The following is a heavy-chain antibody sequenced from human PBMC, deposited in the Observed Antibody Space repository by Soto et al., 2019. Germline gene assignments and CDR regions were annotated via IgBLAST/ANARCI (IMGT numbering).Heavy chain of an antibody. J-gene: IGHJ6*03. D-gene: IGHD6-19*01. CDR2: IYYRGST. V-gene: IGHV4-59*01. CDR1: GGSISSYY. CDR3: ARGNHSSGWSYYYYYYMDV. Sequence: SETLSLTCTVSGGSISSYYWSWIRQPPGKGLEWIGYIYYRGSTSYNPSLKSRVTISVDTSKNQFSLKLSSVTAADTAVYYCARGNHSSGWSYYYYYYMDVWGKGTTVTVSS.